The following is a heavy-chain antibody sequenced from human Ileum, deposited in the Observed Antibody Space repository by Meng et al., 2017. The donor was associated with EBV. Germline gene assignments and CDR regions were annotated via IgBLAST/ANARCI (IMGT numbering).Heavy chain of an antibody. Sequence: QVPVEEAGPGLVKPSDPLSLTCAVSGYSISSTNWWGWIRQPPGKGLEWIGYIYYSGSTSYNPSLKSRVTMSVDTSKNQFSLNLNSVTAVDTAVYYCARNVPGTSAYYDWGQGTLVTVSS. CDR1: GYSISSTNW. CDR3: ARNVPGTSAYYD. J-gene: IGHJ4*02. CDR2: IYYSGST. D-gene: IGHD3-22*01. V-gene: IGHV4-28*01.